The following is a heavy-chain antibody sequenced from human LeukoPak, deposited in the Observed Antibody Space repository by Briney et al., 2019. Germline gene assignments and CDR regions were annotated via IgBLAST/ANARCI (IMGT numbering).Heavy chain of an antibody. CDR3: ARGYSYGYIRY. CDR2: IYDGGST. Sequence: PEGSLRLSCAASGFTVSSNYMNWVRQAPGKGLEWVSVIYDGGSTDYADSVKGRSTISRDNSKNMLYLQMNSLRAEDTAVYYCARGYSYGYIRYWGQGTLVTVSS. J-gene: IGHJ4*02. CDR1: GFTVSSNY. D-gene: IGHD5-18*01. V-gene: IGHV3-66*01.